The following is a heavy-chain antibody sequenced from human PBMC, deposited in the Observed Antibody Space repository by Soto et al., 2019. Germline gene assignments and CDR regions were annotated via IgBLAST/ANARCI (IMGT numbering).Heavy chain of an antibody. V-gene: IGHV1-46*01. CDR1: GYTFTSYY. CDR3: ARDVPPYSLYYYYGMDF. D-gene: IGHD4-4*01. J-gene: IGHJ6*02. Sequence: ASVKVSCKASGYTFTSYYMHWVRQAPGQGLEWMGIINPSGGSTSYAQKFQGRVTMTRDTSKSTVYMELSRLRSEDTAVYYCARDVPPYSLYYYYGMDFWAQGTTVTVSS. CDR2: INPSGGST.